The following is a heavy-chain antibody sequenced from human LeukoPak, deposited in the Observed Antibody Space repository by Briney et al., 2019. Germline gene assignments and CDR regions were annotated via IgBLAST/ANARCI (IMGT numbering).Heavy chain of an antibody. J-gene: IGHJ6*02. V-gene: IGHV3-64*01. CDR1: GFTFRNSA. CDR2: IGSNGGST. CDR3: ARWYNSLDV. Sequence: LPGGSLRLSCAASGFTFRNSAMHWVRQAPGKGLEYVSGIGSNGGSTYYANSVEGRFTISRDNSKNTLYLQMGSLRPEDMAVYYCARWYNSLDVWGQGTTVTVSS. D-gene: IGHD1-1*01.